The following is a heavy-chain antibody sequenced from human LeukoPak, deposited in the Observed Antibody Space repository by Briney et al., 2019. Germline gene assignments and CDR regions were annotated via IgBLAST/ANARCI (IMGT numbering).Heavy chain of an antibody. Sequence: ASVKVSCKASGYTFTVYYMHWVRQAPGQGLEWMGWISPNNGDTKYARKFQGRVTMTRDTSISTVYMELSRLKSNDTAVYYCARRPPGYSGYYLDYWGQGTLVTVSS. CDR2: ISPNNGDT. V-gene: IGHV1-2*02. D-gene: IGHD5-12*01. CDR1: GYTFTVYY. J-gene: IGHJ4*02. CDR3: ARRPPGYSGYYLDY.